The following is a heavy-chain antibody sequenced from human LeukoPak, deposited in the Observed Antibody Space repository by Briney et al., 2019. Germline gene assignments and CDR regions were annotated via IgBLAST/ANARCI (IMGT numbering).Heavy chain of an antibody. J-gene: IGHJ2*01. CDR2: INPNSGGT. D-gene: IGHD1-1*01. CDR1: GYTFTGYY. V-gene: IGHV1-2*02. CDR3: ARFLGTWYFDL. Sequence: ASVKVSCKTSGYTFTGYYMHWVRQALGQGLEWMGWINPNSGGTNYAQKFQGRDTMTRDTSISTAYMELSRLRSDDTAVYYCARFLGTWYFDLWGRGTLVTVSS.